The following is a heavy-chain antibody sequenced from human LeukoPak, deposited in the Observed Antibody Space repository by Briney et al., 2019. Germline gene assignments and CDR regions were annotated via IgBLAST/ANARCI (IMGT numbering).Heavy chain of an antibody. Sequence: GGSLRLSCAASGFTFSSYGMSWVRQAPGRGLEWLSYISGNGRDIQYADSVKGRFTISRDNAKNLLFLQMDSLRVEDTAIYYCARDPRTVQIWGQGTLVTVSS. V-gene: IGHV3-21*05. CDR1: GFTFSSYG. CDR2: ISGNGRDI. J-gene: IGHJ4*02. D-gene: IGHD1-1*01. CDR3: ARDPRTVQI.